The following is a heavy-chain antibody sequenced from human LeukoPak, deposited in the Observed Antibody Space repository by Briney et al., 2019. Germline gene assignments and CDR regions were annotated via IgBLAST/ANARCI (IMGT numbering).Heavy chain of an antibody. D-gene: IGHD1-26*01. CDR2: ICTTGTT. J-gene: IGHJ4*02. Sequence: PSGTLSLTCTVSSGSISSYYWGWVRQPPGKGLEWIGRICTTGTTQYNPSLKSRVTMSIDTSTNQFSLNLRSMTAADTAVYYCGRQGYTASYYFLDYWSQGTLVAVS. V-gene: IGHV4-4*07. CDR3: GRQGYTASYYFLDY. CDR1: SGSISSYY.